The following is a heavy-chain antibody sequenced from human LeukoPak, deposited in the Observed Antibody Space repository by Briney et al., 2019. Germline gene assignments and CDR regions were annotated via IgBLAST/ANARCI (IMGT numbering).Heavy chain of an antibody. D-gene: IGHD6-19*01. CDR2: ISYDGSNK. J-gene: IGHJ3*02. V-gene: IGHV3-30*03. CDR3: AGYSSYAFDI. CDR1: GFTFSSYG. Sequence: PGGSLRLSCAASGFTFSSYGMHWVRQAPGKGLEWVAVISYDGSNKYYADSVKGRFTISRDNAKNSLYLQMNSLRAEDTAVYYCAGYSSYAFDIWGQGTMVTVSS.